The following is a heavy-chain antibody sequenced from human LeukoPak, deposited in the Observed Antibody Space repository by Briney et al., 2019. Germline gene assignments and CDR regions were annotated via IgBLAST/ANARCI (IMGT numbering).Heavy chain of an antibody. D-gene: IGHD4/OR15-4a*01. J-gene: IGHJ4*02. CDR3: AKESGALGAPLYDY. CDR1: GFIFRNYA. V-gene: IGHV3-23*01. CDR2: ISDNGGGT. Sequence: GGSLRPSCVASGFIFRNYAMSWVRQAPGEGLEWVSGISDNGGGTYYADSLKGRFTISRDNSKNMLYLQMNSLRAEDTAVYYCAKESGALGAPLYDYWGRGILVTASS.